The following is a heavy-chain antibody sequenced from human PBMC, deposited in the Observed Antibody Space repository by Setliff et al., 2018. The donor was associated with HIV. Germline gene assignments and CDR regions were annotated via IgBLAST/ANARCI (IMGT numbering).Heavy chain of an antibody. J-gene: IGHJ6*03. CDR3: ARETYYYDNPQYYYYYMDV. V-gene: IGHV4-61*02. Sequence: SETLSLTCTVSGGSISSGSYYWSWIRQPAGKGLELIGRIYTSGSTNYNPSLKSRVTISVDTSKNQFSLKLRSVTAADTAVYYCARETYYYDNPQYYYYYMDVWGKGTTVTVSS. D-gene: IGHD3-22*01. CDR1: GGSISSGSYY. CDR2: IYTSGST.